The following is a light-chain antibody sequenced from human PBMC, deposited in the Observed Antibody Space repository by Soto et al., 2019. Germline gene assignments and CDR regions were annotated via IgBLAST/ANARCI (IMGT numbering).Light chain of an antibody. J-gene: IGKJ1*01. Sequence: TLSVSPGERATLSCRASQSVSSNLAWYQQKPGQAPRLLIYGASTRATGIPARFSGSGSGTEFTLTISSLQSEDFAVYYCQQYNNGPPTFGQVTKLDIK. CDR1: QSVSSN. CDR2: GAS. V-gene: IGKV3-15*01. CDR3: QQYNNGPPT.